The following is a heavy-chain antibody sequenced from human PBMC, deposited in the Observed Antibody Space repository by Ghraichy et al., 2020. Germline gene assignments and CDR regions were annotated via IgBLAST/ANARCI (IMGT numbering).Heavy chain of an antibody. CDR2: INHSGST. J-gene: IGHJ6*02. CDR3: ARRPRWVAAPDYYYGMDV. Sequence: SETLSLTCAVYGGSFSGYYWSWIRQPPGKGLEWIGEINHSGSTNYNPSLKSRVTISVDTSKNQFSLKLSSVTAADTAVYYCARRPRWVAAPDYYYGMDVWGRGTTVTVSS. V-gene: IGHV4-34*01. CDR1: GGSFSGYY. D-gene: IGHD2-15*01.